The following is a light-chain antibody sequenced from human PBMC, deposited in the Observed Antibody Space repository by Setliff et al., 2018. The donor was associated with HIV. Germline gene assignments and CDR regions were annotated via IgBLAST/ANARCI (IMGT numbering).Light chain of an antibody. V-gene: IGLV2-14*01. CDR2: EVR. CDR1: SSDVGGYSY. CDR3: SSYAITNTLP. Sequence: QSALTQPASVSGSPGQSITISCTGASSDVGGYSYVSWYQQHPGKAPKLIIYEVRNRPSGVSNRFSGSKSGNTASLTISGPQAEDEADYYCSSYAITNTLPFGTGTKV. J-gene: IGLJ1*01.